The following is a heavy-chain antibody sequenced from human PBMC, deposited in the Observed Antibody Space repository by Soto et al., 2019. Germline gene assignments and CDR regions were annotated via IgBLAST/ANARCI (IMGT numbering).Heavy chain of an antibody. CDR3: ASTGGVVAATPAEYFQH. V-gene: IGHV4-39*01. CDR1: GGSISSSSYY. D-gene: IGHD2-15*01. J-gene: IGHJ1*01. Sequence: QLQLQESGPGLVKPSETLSLTCTVSGGSISSSSYYWGWIRQPPGKGLEWIGSIYYSGSTYYNPSLKSRVTLPVDTSKTQFSPKRGSVSAADTAVYYCASTGGVVAATPAEYFQHWGRAPWSPSPQ. CDR2: IYYSGST.